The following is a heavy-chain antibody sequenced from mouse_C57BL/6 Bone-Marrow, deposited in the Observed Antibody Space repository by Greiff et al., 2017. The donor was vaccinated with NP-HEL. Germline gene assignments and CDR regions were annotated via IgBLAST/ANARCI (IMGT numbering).Heavy chain of an antibody. CDR3: ARYGDYDKCMDY. CDR1: GFTFTDYY. J-gene: IGHJ4*01. V-gene: IGHV7-3*01. Sequence: EVQGVESGGGLVQPGGPLSLSCAASGFTFTDYYMSWVRQPPGKALEWLGFIRNKANGYTTEYSASVKGRFTISRDNSQSILYLQMNALRAEDSATYYCARYGDYDKCMDYWGQGTSVTVSS. D-gene: IGHD2-4*01. CDR2: IRNKANGYTT.